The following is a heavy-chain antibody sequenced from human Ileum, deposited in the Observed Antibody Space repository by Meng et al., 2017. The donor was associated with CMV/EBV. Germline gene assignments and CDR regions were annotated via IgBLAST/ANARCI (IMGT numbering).Heavy chain of an antibody. Sequence: QMHIQASGPGLVQPPATLSLTCTASGDPISSGSHSWAWFRQPPGKRLEWIGSMYFSGIADYNPSLKSRVTISLHATQKQFSLRLTSVTAADSAVYFCARDLTNKWFYYWGQGTLVTVSS. J-gene: IGHJ4*02. CDR1: GDPISSGSHS. CDR3: ARDLTNKWFYY. D-gene: IGHD1-26*01. CDR2: MYFSGIA. V-gene: IGHV4-39*07.